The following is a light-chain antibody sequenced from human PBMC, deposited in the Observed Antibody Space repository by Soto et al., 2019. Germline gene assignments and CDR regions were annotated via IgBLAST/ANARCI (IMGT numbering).Light chain of an antibody. V-gene: IGKV3-20*01. J-gene: IGKJ1*01. CDR2: DVS. Sequence: EIVLTQSPGTLSLSPGQRATLSCRASQSVSSTYLAWYQRKPGQTTSLLIYDVSSRAPGIPDRFSGSGSGTDFTLTISRLEAEDFAVYYCHQYGSSPWTLGQGTKVEIK. CDR1: QSVSSTY. CDR3: HQYGSSPWT.